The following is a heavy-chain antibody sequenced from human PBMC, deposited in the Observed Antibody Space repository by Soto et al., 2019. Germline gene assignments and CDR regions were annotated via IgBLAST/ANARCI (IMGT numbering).Heavy chain of an antibody. CDR1: GGSISSSSYY. D-gene: IGHD3-10*01. Sequence: QLQESGPGLVKPSETLSLTCTVSGGSISSSSYYWGWIRQPPGKGLEWIGSIYYSGSTYYNPSLKSRVTISVDTSKNQFSLKLSSVTAADTAVYYCASRRLWFGENDAFDIWGQGTMVTVSS. CDR3: ASRRLWFGENDAFDI. CDR2: IYYSGST. V-gene: IGHV4-39*01. J-gene: IGHJ3*02.